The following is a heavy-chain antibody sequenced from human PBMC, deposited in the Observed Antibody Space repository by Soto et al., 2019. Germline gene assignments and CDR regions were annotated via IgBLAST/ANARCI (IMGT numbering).Heavy chain of an antibody. CDR2: ISSSSSTI. J-gene: IGHJ4*02. CDR1: GFTFSSYS. V-gene: IGHV3-48*01. CDR3: AKGGIR. D-gene: IGHD3-3*02. Sequence: GGSLRLSCAASGFTFSSYSMNWVRQAPGKGLEWVSYISSSSSTIYYADSVKGRFTISRDNSKNTLYLQMNSLRAEDTAVYYCAKGGIRWGQGTLVTVSS.